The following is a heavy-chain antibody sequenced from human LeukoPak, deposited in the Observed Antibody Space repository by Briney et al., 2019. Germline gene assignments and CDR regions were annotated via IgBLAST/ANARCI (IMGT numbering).Heavy chain of an antibody. V-gene: IGHV1-2*02. CDR1: GYTFVGYY. Sequence: ASVKVSCKASGYTFVGYYMNWVRQAPGQGLEWMGWLNPNSGGTNYAQKFQGRDTMTRDTSISTAYMELSGLRSDDTAVYYCASAGDYRFTLDVWGQGTTVTVSS. J-gene: IGHJ6*02. CDR2: LNPNSGGT. CDR3: ASAGDYRFTLDV. D-gene: IGHD3-16*02.